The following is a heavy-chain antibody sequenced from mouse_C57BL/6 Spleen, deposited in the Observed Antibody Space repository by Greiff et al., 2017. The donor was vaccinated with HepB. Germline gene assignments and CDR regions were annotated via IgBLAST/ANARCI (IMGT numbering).Heavy chain of an antibody. Sequence: QVQLQQSGPELVKPGASVKISCKASGYTFTDYYINWVKPRPGPCLEWIGWIYPGSGNTKYNEKFKGKATLTVDTSSSTAYMQLSSLTSEDSAVYFCARSSFLTRDYFDYWGQGTTLTVSS. CDR3: ARSSFLTRDYFDY. J-gene: IGHJ2*01. V-gene: IGHV1-84*01. D-gene: IGHD1-1*01. CDR2: IYPGSGNT. CDR1: GYTFTDYY.